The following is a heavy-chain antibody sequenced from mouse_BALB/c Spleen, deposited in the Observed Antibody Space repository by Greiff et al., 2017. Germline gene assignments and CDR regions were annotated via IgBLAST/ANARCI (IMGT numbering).Heavy chain of an antibody. Sequence: DVMLVESGGGLVKPGGSLKLSCAASGFTFSSYAMSWVRQTPEKRLEWVASISSGGSTYYPDSVKGRFTISRDNARNILYLQMSSLRSEDTAMYYCARGQDGSLDYWGQGTTLTVSS. CDR2: ISSGGST. D-gene: IGHD1-1*01. V-gene: IGHV5-6-5*01. CDR3: ARGQDGSLDY. J-gene: IGHJ2*01. CDR1: GFTFSSYA.